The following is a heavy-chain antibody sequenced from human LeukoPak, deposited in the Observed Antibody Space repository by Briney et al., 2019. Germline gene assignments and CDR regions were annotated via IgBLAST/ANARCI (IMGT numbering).Heavy chain of an antibody. CDR3: ASSTSGYSSGFS. J-gene: IGHJ4*02. CDR2: IYTSGST. CDR1: GGSISSYY. D-gene: IGHD5-18*01. V-gene: IGHV4-4*07. Sequence: SETLSLTCTVSGGSISSYYWSGIRQPAGKGLEWIGRIYTSGSTNYNPSLKSRVTMSVDTSKNQFSLKLSSVTAADTAVYYCASSTSGYSSGFSWGQGTLVTVSS.